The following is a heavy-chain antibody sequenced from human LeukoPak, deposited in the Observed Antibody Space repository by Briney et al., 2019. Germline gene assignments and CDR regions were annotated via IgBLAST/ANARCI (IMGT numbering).Heavy chain of an antibody. CDR3: ARGVSTWYRIDY. V-gene: IGHV3-30*01. D-gene: IGHD6-13*01. Sequence: GGSPRLSCAASGFPFSSYSFHWVRQAPGKGLEWVTLLSYDGSIKHYADSVKGRFTLSRDNSKSTVYLQMDSLRADDTAVYYCARGVSTWYRIDYWGQGTLVTVSS. CDR2: LSYDGSIK. J-gene: IGHJ4*02. CDR1: GFPFSSYS.